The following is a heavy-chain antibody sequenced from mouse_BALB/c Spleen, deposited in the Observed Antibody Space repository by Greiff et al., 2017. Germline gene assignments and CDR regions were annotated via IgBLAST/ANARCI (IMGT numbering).Heavy chain of an antibody. CDR1: GYTFTSYW. V-gene: IGHV1-7*01. CDR2: INPSTGYT. D-gene: IGHD5-1*01. Sequence: VQVVESGAELAKPGASVKMSCKASGYTFTSYWMHWVKQRPGQGLEWIGYINPSTGYTEYNQKFKDKATLTADKSSSTAYMQLSSLTSEDSAVYYCARDGVRDDYWGQGTTLTVSS. CDR3: ARDGVRDDY. J-gene: IGHJ2*01.